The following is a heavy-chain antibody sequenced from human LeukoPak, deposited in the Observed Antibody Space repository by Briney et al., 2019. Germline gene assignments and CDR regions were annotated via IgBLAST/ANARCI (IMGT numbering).Heavy chain of an antibody. J-gene: IGHJ4*02. CDR3: AKIGVQFLEWLLYYFDY. Sequence: PGGSLRLSCAASGFTFSGYAMSWVRQAPGKGLEWVSAISGSGGSTYYADSVKGRFTVSRDNSKNTLYLQMNSLRAEDTAVYYCAKIGVQFLEWLLYYFDYWGQGTLVTVSS. V-gene: IGHV3-23*01. D-gene: IGHD3-3*01. CDR2: ISGSGGST. CDR1: GFTFSGYA.